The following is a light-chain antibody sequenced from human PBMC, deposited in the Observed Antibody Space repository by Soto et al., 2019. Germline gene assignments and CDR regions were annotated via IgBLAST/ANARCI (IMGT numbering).Light chain of an antibody. CDR3: SSYTSSSLYV. Sequence: QSVLTQPACVSGSPGHSITISCTGTSSDVGGYNYVSWYQQHPGKAPKLMIYDVSNRPSGVSNRFSGSKSGNTASLTISGLQAADEADYYCSSYTSSSLYVFGTGTKVTVL. V-gene: IGLV2-14*01. CDR1: SSDVGGYNY. J-gene: IGLJ1*01. CDR2: DVS.